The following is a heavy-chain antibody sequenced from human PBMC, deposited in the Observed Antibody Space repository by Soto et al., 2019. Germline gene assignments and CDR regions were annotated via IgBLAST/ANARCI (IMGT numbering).Heavy chain of an antibody. CDR1: GGSFSGYY. J-gene: IGHJ5*02. V-gene: IGHV4-34*01. CDR3: ARERYCSGGSCLYNWFDP. CDR2: INHSGST. Sequence: SETLSLTCAVYGGSFSGYYWSWIRQPPGKGLEWIGEINHSGSTNYNPSLKSRVTISVDTSKNQFSLKLSSVTAADTAVYYCARERYCSGGSCLYNWFDPWGQGTLVTVSS. D-gene: IGHD2-15*01.